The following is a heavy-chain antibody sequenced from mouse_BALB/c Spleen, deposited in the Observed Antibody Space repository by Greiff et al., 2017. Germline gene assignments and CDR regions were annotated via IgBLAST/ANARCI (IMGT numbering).Heavy chain of an antibody. V-gene: IGHV5-9-4*01. Sequence: EVQGVESGGGLVKPGGSLKLSCAASGFTFSSYAMSWVRQSPEKRLEWVAEISSGGSYTYYPDTVTGRFTISRDNAKNTLYLEMSSLRSEDTAMYYCARDRPYAMDYWGQGTSVTVSS. J-gene: IGHJ4*01. CDR1: GFTFSSYA. CDR2: ISSGGSYT. CDR3: ARDRPYAMDY.